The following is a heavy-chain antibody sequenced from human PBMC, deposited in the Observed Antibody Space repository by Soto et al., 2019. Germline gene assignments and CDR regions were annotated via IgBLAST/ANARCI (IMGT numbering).Heavy chain of an antibody. CDR3: ANGADRVQPSAIGCFSGQCSAKTTTSTSFDY. V-gene: IGHV1-69*13. J-gene: IGHJ4*02. Sequence: GASVKVSCKASGGTFSSYAISWVRQAPGQGLEWMEGIIPIFGTANYAQKFQGRVTITANGSTNTAYMELSSLRSEDTAVFYCANGADRVQPSAIGCFSGQCSAKTTTSTSFDYWGQGTPVTVSS. D-gene: IGHD2-2*02. CDR1: GGTFSSYA. CDR2: IIPIFGTA.